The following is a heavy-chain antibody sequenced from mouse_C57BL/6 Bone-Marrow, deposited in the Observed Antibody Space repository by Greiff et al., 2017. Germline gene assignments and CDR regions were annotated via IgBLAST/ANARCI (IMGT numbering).Heavy chain of an antibody. V-gene: IGHV2-5*01. D-gene: IGHD2-5*01. Sequence: QVQLKESGPGLVQPSQSLSITCTVSGFSLTSYGVHWVRQSPGKGLEWLGVIWRGGSNDYNAAFMSRLSITKDNSKSQVFFKMNRLQAEDTAIYYCAKDYSNYVAKDYWGQGTSVTVSS. CDR3: AKDYSNYVAKDY. CDR2: IWRGGSN. J-gene: IGHJ4*01. CDR1: GFSLTSYG.